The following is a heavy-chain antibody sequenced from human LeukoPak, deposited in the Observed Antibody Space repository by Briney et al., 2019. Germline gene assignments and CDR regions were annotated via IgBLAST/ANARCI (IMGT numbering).Heavy chain of an antibody. CDR2: ISYDGSNK. J-gene: IGHJ4*02. D-gene: IGHD6-19*01. V-gene: IGHV3-30*18. Sequence: GGSLRLSCAVSGFTFSSYGMHWVRQAPGKGLEWVAVISYDGSNKYYADSVKGRFTISRDNSKNTLYLQMNSLRAEDTAVYYCAKQPPRIAVAGGYFDYWGQGTLVTVSS. CDR3: AKQPPRIAVAGGYFDY. CDR1: GFTFSSYG.